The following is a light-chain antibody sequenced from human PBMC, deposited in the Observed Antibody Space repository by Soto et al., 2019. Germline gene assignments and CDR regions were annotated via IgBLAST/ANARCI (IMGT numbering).Light chain of an antibody. Sequence: DIQMTQSPSTLSASVGDRVTVTCRSGQSIRPWLAWYQQKPGKAPKLLIYDASTLESGVPSRFSGSVSGTEFTLTISGLQSDDFATYYCQQYSSYSAITFGGGTKVDIK. CDR1: QSIRPW. CDR2: DAS. V-gene: IGKV1-5*01. CDR3: QQYSSYSAIT. J-gene: IGKJ4*01.